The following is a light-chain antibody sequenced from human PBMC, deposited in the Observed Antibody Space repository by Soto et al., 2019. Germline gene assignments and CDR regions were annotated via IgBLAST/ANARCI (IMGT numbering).Light chain of an antibody. Sequence: QSALTQPPSASGSPGQSVTISCTGASSDVGGYDFVSWYQQHPGKAPKLMIYDVTKRPSGVPDRFSGSKSGNTASLTISGLQAEDEADYYCTSWTTSTTMIFGGGTKLTVL. J-gene: IGLJ2*01. V-gene: IGLV2-8*01. CDR2: DVT. CDR3: TSWTTSTTMI. CDR1: SSDVGGYDF.